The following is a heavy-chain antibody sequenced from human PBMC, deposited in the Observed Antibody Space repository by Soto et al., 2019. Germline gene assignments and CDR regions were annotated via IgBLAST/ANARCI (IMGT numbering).Heavy chain of an antibody. CDR3: TTELGKDWYFDL. V-gene: IGHV3-15*01. CDR1: GFTFSNAW. J-gene: IGHJ2*01. D-gene: IGHD7-27*01. Sequence: GGSLRLSCAASGFTFSNAWMSWVRQAPGKGLEWVGRIKSKTDGGTTDYAAPVKGRFTISRDASKNTLYLQMNSLKTEDTAVYYCTTELGKDWYFDLWGRGTLVTVSS. CDR2: IKSKTDGGTT.